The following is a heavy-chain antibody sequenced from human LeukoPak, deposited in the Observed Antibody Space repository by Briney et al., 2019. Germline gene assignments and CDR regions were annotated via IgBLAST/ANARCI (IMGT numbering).Heavy chain of an antibody. CDR2: INQGGSEK. CDR1: GFTFSSYW. J-gene: IGHJ4*02. Sequence: GGSLRPSCAASGFTFSSYWMSWLRQAPGKRLEWVGNINQGGSEKNYVDSVKGRFTLSRDNAKNSLDLQMNSLRADDTAVYYCARDVSGGRGATEYWGQGTLVTVSS. V-gene: IGHV3-7*03. CDR3: ARDVSGGRGATEY. D-gene: IGHD1-26*01.